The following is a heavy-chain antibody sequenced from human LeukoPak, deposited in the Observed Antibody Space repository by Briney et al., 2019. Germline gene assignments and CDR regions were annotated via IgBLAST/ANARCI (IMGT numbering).Heavy chain of an antibody. Sequence: SETLSLTCAVYGGSFSGYYWSWIRQPPGKGLEWIGEINHSGSTNYNPSLKSRVTISVDTSKNQFSLRLTSVTAADTAVYYCARDASFGYGGFDSWGQGTLVTVSS. D-gene: IGHD5-18*01. CDR3: ARDASFGYGGFDS. CDR2: INHSGST. J-gene: IGHJ4*02. CDR1: GGSFSGYY. V-gene: IGHV4-34*01.